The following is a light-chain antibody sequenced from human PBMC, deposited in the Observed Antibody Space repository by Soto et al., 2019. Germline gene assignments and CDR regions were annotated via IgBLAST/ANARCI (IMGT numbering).Light chain of an antibody. J-gene: IGKJ4*01. CDR1: QGIGST. CDR3: QQSYSTPLT. Sequence: EIVMTQSPATLSVSPGERATLSCRASQGIGSTLAWYQQKPGQAPSLLIYGASTRATGIPVRFSGSGSGTDFTLTISGLQPEDFATYLCQQSYSTPLTFGGGTKVDI. CDR2: GAS. V-gene: IGKV3-15*01.